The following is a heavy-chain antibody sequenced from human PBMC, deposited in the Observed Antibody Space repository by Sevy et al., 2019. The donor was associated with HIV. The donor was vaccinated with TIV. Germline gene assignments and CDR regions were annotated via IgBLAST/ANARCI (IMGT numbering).Heavy chain of an antibody. V-gene: IGHV3-21*01. D-gene: IGHD6-19*01. CDR1: GFTFSSYS. CDR2: ISSSSSYI. Sequence: GGSLRLSCAASGFTFSSYSMNWVRQAPGKGLEWVSSISSSSSYIYYADSVKGRFTISRDNAKNSLYLQMNSLRAEDTAVYYCARGPWEQWLVLYGMDVWVQGTTVTVSS. J-gene: IGHJ6*02. CDR3: ARGPWEQWLVLYGMDV.